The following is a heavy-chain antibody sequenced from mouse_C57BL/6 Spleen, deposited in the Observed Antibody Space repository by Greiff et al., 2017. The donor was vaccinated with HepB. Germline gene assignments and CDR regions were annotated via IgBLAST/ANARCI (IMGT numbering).Heavy chain of an antibody. CDR2: INPNYGTT. Sequence: EVKLQESGPELVKPGASVKISCTASGYSFTDYNMNWVKQSNGKSLEWIGVINPNYGTTSYNQKYKGKATLTVDQSSSTAYMQLNSLTAEDSAVYYGARERDGDEGYFDVWGTGTTVTVSS. J-gene: IGHJ1*03. CDR1: GYSFTDYN. CDR3: ARERDGDEGYFDV. V-gene: IGHV1-39*01. D-gene: IGHD3-3*01.